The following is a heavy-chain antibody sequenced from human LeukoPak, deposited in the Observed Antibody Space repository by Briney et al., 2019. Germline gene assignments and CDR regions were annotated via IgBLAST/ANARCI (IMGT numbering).Heavy chain of an antibody. CDR3: ARVGGYDFEGDHWFDP. J-gene: IGHJ5*02. CDR2: INRSGSP. CDR1: GGSLSGYY. V-gene: IGHV4-34*01. D-gene: IGHD5-12*01. Sequence: SETLSLTCAVFGGSLSGYYWSWIRQPPGKGLEWIAEINRSGSPNYNPSLKSRVTISVDTSKNQFSLKLSSVTAADTAVYYCARVGGYDFEGDHWFDPWGQGTLVTVSS.